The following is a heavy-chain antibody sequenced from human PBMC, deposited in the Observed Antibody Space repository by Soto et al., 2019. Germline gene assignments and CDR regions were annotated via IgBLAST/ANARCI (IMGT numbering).Heavy chain of an antibody. D-gene: IGHD3-10*01. J-gene: IGHJ6*02. CDR2: ISWNSDTI. Sequence: PGGSLRLSCGASGFNFDNYAIHWVRQAPGKGLEWVSGISWNSDTIAYADSVKGRFTISRDNAKKSLNLQMNSLRAEDTAVYHCASLYGSGSYFGYYYGMDVWGQGTTVTAP. CDR1: GFNFDNYA. V-gene: IGHV3-9*01. CDR3: ASLYGSGSYFGYYYGMDV.